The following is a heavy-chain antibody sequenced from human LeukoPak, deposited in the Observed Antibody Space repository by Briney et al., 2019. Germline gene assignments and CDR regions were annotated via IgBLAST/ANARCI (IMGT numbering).Heavy chain of an antibody. CDR1: GFTFSSYA. CDR2: ISDSGGST. J-gene: IGHJ4*02. V-gene: IGHV3-23*01. CDR3: ATTYYYDSSGY. Sequence: GSLRLSCAASGFTFSSYAMSWVRQAPGKGLEWVSAISDSGGSTYYADSVKGRFTISRDNSKNTLYLQMNSLRAEDTAVYYCATTYYYDSSGYWGQGALVTVSS. D-gene: IGHD3-22*01.